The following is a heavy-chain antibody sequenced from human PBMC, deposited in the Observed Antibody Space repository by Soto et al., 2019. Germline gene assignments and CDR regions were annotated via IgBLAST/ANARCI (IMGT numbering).Heavy chain of an antibody. CDR1: GGTFGSYT. D-gene: IGHD1-26*01. J-gene: IGHJ6*02. V-gene: IGHV1-69*16. Sequence: QVQLVQSGAEVKKPGSSVKVSCKASGGTFGSYTISWVRQAPGQGLAWMGGIIPILGTANSAPKFQGRVTFNADESTRTAHMAPTSLRSEDTAVYYGARGGSHPGGVYKREVWGQGTTVTVSS. CDR2: IIPILGTA. CDR3: ARGGSHPGGVYKREV.